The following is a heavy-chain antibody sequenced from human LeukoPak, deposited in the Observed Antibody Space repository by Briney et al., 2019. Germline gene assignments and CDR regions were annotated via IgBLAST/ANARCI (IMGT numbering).Heavy chain of an antibody. CDR3: ARDHRYDILTGYYRLDAFDI. V-gene: IGHV3-21*01. Sequence: GGSLRLSCAASGFTFSSYSMNWVRQAPGKGLEWVSSISSSSSYIYYADSVKGRFTIPRDNAKNSLYLQMNSLRAEDTAVYYCARDHRYDILTGYYRLDAFDIWGQGTMVTVSS. J-gene: IGHJ3*02. CDR2: ISSSSSYI. CDR1: GFTFSSYS. D-gene: IGHD3-9*01.